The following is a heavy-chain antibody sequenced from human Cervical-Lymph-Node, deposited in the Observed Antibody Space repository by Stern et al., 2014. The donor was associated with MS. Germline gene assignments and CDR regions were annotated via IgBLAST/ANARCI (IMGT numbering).Heavy chain of an antibody. CDR3: ARVTAAGIFYYFGMDV. J-gene: IGHJ6*02. V-gene: IGHV2-70*20. Sequence: ESCPALVRPTQTLTLTCTFSGFSLTTTAMCVSWVRQPPGKALEWLALIDWDDDKYYSPYLKTRLTISKDTSKNQVVLTMTNMDPVDTATYYCARVTAAGIFYYFGMDVWGQGTTVTVSS. D-gene: IGHD6-13*01. CDR1: GFSLTTTAMC. CDR2: IDWDDDK.